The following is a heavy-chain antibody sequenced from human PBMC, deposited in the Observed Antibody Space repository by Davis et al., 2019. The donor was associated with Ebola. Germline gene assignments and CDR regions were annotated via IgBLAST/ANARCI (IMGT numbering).Heavy chain of an antibody. Sequence: LSLTCAASGFIFEDYGMSWVRQPPGKGLEWVSGTNWNGGRTIYADSVKGRFTISRDNAKNSLYLQMNSLRAEDTAVYYCARMIIMVTLFDYWGQGSLVTVS. CDR2: TNWNGGRT. J-gene: IGHJ4*02. V-gene: IGHV3-20*04. CDR1: GFIFEDYG. D-gene: IGHD2-21*02. CDR3: ARMIIMVTLFDY.